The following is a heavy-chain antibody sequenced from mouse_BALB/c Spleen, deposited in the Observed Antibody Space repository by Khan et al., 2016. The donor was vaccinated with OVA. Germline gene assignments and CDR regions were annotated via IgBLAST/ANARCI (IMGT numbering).Heavy chain of an antibody. Sequence: VQLKESGAELARPGASVKMSCKASGYTFTSYTIHWIKLRPGQGLEWIGFINPSNGYTNYNQKFKDKATLTADKSSTTVYMQLSSLTSDDSAVYNCVRDGAYHRSDGWFAYWGQGTLVTVSA. CDR2: INPSNGYT. J-gene: IGHJ3*01. V-gene: IGHV1-4*01. CDR3: VRDGAYHRSDGWFAY. CDR1: GYTFTSYT. D-gene: IGHD2-14*01.